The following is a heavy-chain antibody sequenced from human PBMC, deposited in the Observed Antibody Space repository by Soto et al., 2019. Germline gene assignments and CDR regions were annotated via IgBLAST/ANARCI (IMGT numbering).Heavy chain of an antibody. V-gene: IGHV1-2*02. J-gene: IGHJ5*02. CDR2: INPNSGGT. D-gene: IGHD3-10*01. CDR3: ARDDSLWFGGSVDWFDP. Sequence: QVQLVQSGAEVKKPGASVKVSCKASGYTFTGYYMHWVRQAPGQGLEWMGWINPNSGGTNYAQKFRGRVTMTRDTSISTAYMELSRLRSDDTAVYYCARDDSLWFGGSVDWFDPWGQGTLVTVSS. CDR1: GYTFTGYY.